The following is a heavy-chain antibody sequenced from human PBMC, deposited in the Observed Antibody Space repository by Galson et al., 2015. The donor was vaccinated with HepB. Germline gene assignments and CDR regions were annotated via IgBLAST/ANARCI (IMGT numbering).Heavy chain of an antibody. D-gene: IGHD3-22*01. Sequence: SLRLSCAASGFTFSSYAMHWVRQAPGKGLEWVAVISYDGSNKYYADSVKGRFTISRDNSKNTLYLQMNSLRAEDTAVYYCARDAYYDSSGPFDYWGQGTLVTVSS. CDR1: GFTFSSYA. V-gene: IGHV3-30*04. CDR2: ISYDGSNK. CDR3: ARDAYYDSSGPFDY. J-gene: IGHJ4*02.